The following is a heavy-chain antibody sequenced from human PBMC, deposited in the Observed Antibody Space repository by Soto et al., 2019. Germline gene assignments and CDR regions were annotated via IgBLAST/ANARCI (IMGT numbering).Heavy chain of an antibody. V-gene: IGHV3-30*18. CDR3: AKSDYYDFWSGYRGYYYGMDV. J-gene: IGHJ6*02. CDR2: ISYDGSNK. D-gene: IGHD3-3*01. Sequence: GGSLRLSCAASGFTFSSYGMHWVRQAPGKGLEWVAVISYDGSNKYYADSVKGRFTISRDNSKNTLYLQMNSLRAEDTAVYYCAKSDYYDFWSGYRGYYYGMDVWGQGTTVTVSS. CDR1: GFTFSSYG.